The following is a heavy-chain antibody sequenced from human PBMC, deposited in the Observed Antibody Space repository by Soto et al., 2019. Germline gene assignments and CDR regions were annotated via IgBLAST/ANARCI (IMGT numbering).Heavy chain of an antibody. V-gene: IGHV3-48*02. Sequence: PGGSLRLSCAASGFTFCSYSMNWVRQAPGKGLEWVSYISSSSSTIYYADSVKGRFTISRDNAKNSLYLQMNSLRDEDTAVYYCGRDLSRGWTFFDDWGYGTLVTVSS. CDR1: GFTFCSYS. CDR2: ISSSSSTI. D-gene: IGHD6-19*01. CDR3: GRDLSRGWTFFDD. J-gene: IGHJ4*01.